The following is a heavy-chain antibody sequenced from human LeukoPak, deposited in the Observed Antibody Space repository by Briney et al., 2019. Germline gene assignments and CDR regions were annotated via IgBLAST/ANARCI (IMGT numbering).Heavy chain of an antibody. CDR2: VSPGGYT. Sequence: SETLSLTCAVSGVSVSDYYWSWIRQSPEKGLEWIGEVSPGGYTAYNPSLRSRVIISEDTSENQLSLNVTSVTAADTALYYCARIRCGRGQARCYNHWAQGSLVTVSS. D-gene: IGHD2-21*01. CDR3: ARIRCGRGQARCYNH. CDR1: GVSVSDYY. J-gene: IGHJ5*02. V-gene: IGHV4-34*01.